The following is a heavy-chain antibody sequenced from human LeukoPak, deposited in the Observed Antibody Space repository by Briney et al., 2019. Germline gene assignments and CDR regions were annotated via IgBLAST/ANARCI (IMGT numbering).Heavy chain of an antibody. Sequence: PGGSLRLSCAASGFTFSSYSMNWVRQAPGKGLEWVSYISRSSSVIYYADSVKGRFTISRDNAKNSLYLQMNSLRAEDTAVYYCARVTWMGYCSSTSCGSGDYWGQGTLVTVSS. J-gene: IGHJ4*02. V-gene: IGHV3-48*01. CDR1: GFTFSSYS. CDR3: ARVTWMGYCSSTSCGSGDY. D-gene: IGHD2-2*01. CDR2: ISRSSSVI.